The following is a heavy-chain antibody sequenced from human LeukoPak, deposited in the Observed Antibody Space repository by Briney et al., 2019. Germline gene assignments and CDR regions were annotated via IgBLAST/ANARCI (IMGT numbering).Heavy chain of an antibody. Sequence: PSETLSLTCTVSGGSISSYYWSWIRQPPGKGLEWIGYIYYSGSTNYNPSLKSRVTISVDTSKNQFSLKLSSVTAADTAVYYCARHKGIAEAEAYYYYGMDVWGQGTTVTVSS. D-gene: IGHD6-19*01. CDR2: IYYSGST. V-gene: IGHV4-59*08. J-gene: IGHJ6*02. CDR3: ARHKGIAEAEAYYYYGMDV. CDR1: GGSISSYY.